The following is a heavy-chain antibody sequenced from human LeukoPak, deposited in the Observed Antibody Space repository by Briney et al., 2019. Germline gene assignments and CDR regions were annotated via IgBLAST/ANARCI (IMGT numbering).Heavy chain of an antibody. V-gene: IGHV3-30*18. D-gene: IGHD1-26*01. J-gene: IGHJ6*02. CDR1: GFTFSSYG. CDR3: AKGPSVGATPRSYYGMDV. CDR2: ISYDGSNK. Sequence: GGSLRLSCAASGFTFSSYGMHWVRQAPGKGLEWVAVISYDGSNKYYAGSVKGRFTISRDNSKNTLYLQMNSLRAEDTAVYYCAKGPSVGATPRSYYGMDVWGQGTTVTVSS.